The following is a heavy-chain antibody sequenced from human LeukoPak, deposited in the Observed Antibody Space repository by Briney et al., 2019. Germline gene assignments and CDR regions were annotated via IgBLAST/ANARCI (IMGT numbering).Heavy chain of an antibody. CDR2: INPSGGST. D-gene: IGHD2-21*01. Sequence: GASVKVSCKASGYTFTSYHMHWVRQAPGQGLEWMGIINPSGGSTRYAQKFQGRITMTRDTSTSTVYMELSSLRSEDTAVYYCARGGVAIQDSNYFDYWGQGTLVTVSS. CDR3: ARGGVAIQDSNYFDY. J-gene: IGHJ4*02. CDR1: GYTFTSYH. V-gene: IGHV1-46*01.